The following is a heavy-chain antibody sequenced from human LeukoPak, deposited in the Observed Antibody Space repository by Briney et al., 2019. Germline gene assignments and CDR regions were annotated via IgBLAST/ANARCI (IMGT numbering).Heavy chain of an antibody. Sequence: GGSLRLSCAASGFTFDDYAMHWVRQAPGKGLEWVSGISWNSGSIGYADSVKGRFTISRDNAKNSLYLQMNRLIAEDTALYYWERVFRTKGNYNNYRNVGAKGTTVTVSS. CDR3: ERVFRTKGNYNNYRNV. CDR2: ISWNSGSI. D-gene: IGHD5-24*01. V-gene: IGHV3-9*01. J-gene: IGHJ6*03. CDR1: GFTFDDYA.